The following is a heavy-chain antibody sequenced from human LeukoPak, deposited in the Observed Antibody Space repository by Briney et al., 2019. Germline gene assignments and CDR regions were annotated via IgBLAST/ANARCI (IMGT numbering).Heavy chain of an antibody. CDR2: ISGDGRDI. CDR1: AFTFSSYG. Sequence: GGSLRLSCAASAFTFSSYGMSWVRQAPGKGLEWVSAISGDGRDIFYADSVKGRFTISRDNSKNTLYLQMNSLRAEDTAVYYCAREVGYGSGSYYTYFDYWGQGTLVTVSS. J-gene: IGHJ4*02. V-gene: IGHV3-23*01. D-gene: IGHD3-10*01. CDR3: AREVGYGSGSYYTYFDY.